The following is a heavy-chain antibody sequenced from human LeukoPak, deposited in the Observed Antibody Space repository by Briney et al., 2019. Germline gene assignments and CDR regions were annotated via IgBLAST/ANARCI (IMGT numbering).Heavy chain of an antibody. J-gene: IGHJ4*02. CDR2: ISGSGGST. CDR1: GFTFSSYS. Sequence: GGSLRLSCAASGFTFSSYSMNWVRQAPGKGLEWVSAISGSGGSTYYADSVKGRFTISRDNSKNTLYLQMNSLRAEDTAVYYCARRAGAYSHPYDYWGQGSLVTVSS. D-gene: IGHD4/OR15-4a*01. CDR3: ARRAGAYSHPYDY. V-gene: IGHV3-23*01.